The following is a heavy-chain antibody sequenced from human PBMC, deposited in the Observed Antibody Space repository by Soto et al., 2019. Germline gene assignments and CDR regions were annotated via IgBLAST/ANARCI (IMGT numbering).Heavy chain of an antibody. CDR2: ISGSGGST. CDR3: AKDLSLGAGSDY. CDR1: GFTFSSYA. D-gene: IGHD6-13*01. J-gene: IGHJ4*02. V-gene: IGHV3-23*04. Sequence: EVQLVESGGGLVKPGGSLRLSCAASGFTFSSYAMSWVRQAPGKGLEWVSTISGSGGSTYYADSVKGRFTISRDNSKNTLYLQLNSLRAEDTAVYYCAKDLSLGAGSDYWGQGTLVTVSS.